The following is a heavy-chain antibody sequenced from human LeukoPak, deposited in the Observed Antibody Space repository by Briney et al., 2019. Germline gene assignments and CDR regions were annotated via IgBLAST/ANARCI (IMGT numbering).Heavy chain of an antibody. CDR2: INNEGNDT. J-gene: IGHJ4*01. CDR1: GFTFNKYW. Sequence: GGSLKLSCAASGFTFNKYWMHWVRQVPRKGLIWVSRINNEGNDTNYVDSVKGRFTISRDNAKNTLYLQMNSLRAEDTAVYYCARGIYGNFDYWGHGSLVTVSS. CDR3: ARGIYGNFDY. V-gene: IGHV3-74*01. D-gene: IGHD3-10*01.